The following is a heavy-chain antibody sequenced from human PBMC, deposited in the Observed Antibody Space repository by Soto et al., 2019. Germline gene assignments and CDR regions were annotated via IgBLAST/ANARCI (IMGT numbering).Heavy chain of an antibody. D-gene: IGHD3-10*01. Sequence: QVQLQESGPGLVKPSGTLSLTCAVSGGSISSSNWWSWVRQPPGKGLEWIGEIYHSANTNYNPSLKSRVTMAVDKSRNQFSLKLSSVTAADTALYSCARRWGEGRVDYWGQGTLVTVSS. V-gene: IGHV4-4*02. CDR1: GGSISSSNW. J-gene: IGHJ4*02. CDR2: IYHSANT. CDR3: ARRWGEGRVDY.